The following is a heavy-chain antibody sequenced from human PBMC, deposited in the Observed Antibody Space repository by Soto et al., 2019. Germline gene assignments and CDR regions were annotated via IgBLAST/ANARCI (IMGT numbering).Heavy chain of an antibody. D-gene: IGHD3-10*01. Sequence: EVQLLESGGGWVQPGGSLRLSCAASGCTFSSYAMRWVRQAPGKGLEWVSAISGGGGSTYYADSVRGRFTISRDNSKNTLYIQMNSLRAEDMAVYYCAKGVTMVRGVIGGDYFDYCGQGILVTVSS. CDR3: AKGVTMVRGVIGGDYFDY. J-gene: IGHJ4*02. CDR2: ISGGGGST. CDR1: GCTFSSYA. V-gene: IGHV3-23*01.